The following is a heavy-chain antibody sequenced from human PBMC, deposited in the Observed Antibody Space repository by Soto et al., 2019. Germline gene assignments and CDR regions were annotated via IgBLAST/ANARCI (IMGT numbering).Heavy chain of an antibody. J-gene: IGHJ4*02. Sequence: GGSLRLSCASSGFTFISYAMIWVRQAPGKGLEWVSAISGSGGSTYYADSVKGRFTISRDNSKNTLYLQMNSLRAEDTAVYYCAKQRTIVVVPAALDYWGQGTLVTVSS. CDR1: GFTFISYA. CDR3: AKQRTIVVVPAALDY. CDR2: ISGSGGST. D-gene: IGHD2-2*01. V-gene: IGHV3-23*01.